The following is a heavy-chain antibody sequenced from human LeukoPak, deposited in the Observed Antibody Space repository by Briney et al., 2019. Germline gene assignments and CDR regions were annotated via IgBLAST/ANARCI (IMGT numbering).Heavy chain of an antibody. V-gene: IGHV3-48*03. J-gene: IGHJ4*02. D-gene: IGHD1-26*01. Sequence: GGSLRLSCVASGFTFSSYEMNWVRQAPGKGLEWLSYIGSSDSTTHYADSVKGRFTISRDNAKKSLSLQTNSLRAEDTAVYYCAREEGGSQWDWGQGTLVTVSS. CDR2: IGSSDSTT. CDR1: GFTFSSYE. CDR3: AREEGGSQWD.